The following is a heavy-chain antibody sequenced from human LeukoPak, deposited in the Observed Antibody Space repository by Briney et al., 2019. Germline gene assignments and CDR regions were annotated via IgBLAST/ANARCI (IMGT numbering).Heavy chain of an antibody. D-gene: IGHD6-19*01. V-gene: IGHV3-30*18. CDR2: ISYDGSNK. CDR1: GFTFSSYG. Sequence: PGGSLRLSCAASGFTFSSYGMHWVRQAPGKGLEWVAVISYDGSNKYYADSVKGRFTISRDNSKNTLYLQMNSLRAEDTAVYYCAKAGLVPYYYYGMDVWGQGTTVTVSS. CDR3: AKAGLVPYYYYGMDV. J-gene: IGHJ6*02.